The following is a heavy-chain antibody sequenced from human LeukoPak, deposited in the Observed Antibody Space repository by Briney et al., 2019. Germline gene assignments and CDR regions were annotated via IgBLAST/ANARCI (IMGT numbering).Heavy chain of an antibody. CDR2: INHSGST. CDR3: ARETSGWYLDY. V-gene: IGHV4-34*01. Sequence: PSETLSLTCAVYGGSFSGYYWSWIRQPPGKGLEWIGEINHSGSTNYNPSLKSRVTISVDPSKNQFSLKLSSVTAADTAVYYCARETSGWYLDYWGQGTLVTVSS. D-gene: IGHD6-19*01. J-gene: IGHJ4*02. CDR1: GGSFSGYY.